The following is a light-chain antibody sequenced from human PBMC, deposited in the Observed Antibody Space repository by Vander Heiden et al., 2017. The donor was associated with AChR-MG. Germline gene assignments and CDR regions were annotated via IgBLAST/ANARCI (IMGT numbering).Light chain of an antibody. Sequence: QSVLTQPPSASGPPGQRVTISCSGSSSNIGSNYVYWYQQRPGTAPKLLIYRNNQRPSGVPDRFSGSKSGTSASLAISGLRSEDEADYYCAAWDDSLSGLVFGTGTKVTVL. V-gene: IGLV1-47*01. CDR1: SSNIGSNY. J-gene: IGLJ1*01. CDR2: RNN. CDR3: AAWDDSLSGLV.